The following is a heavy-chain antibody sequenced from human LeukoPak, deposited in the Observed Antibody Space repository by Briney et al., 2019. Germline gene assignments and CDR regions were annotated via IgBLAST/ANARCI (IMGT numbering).Heavy chain of an antibody. J-gene: IGHJ4*02. D-gene: IGHD5-18*01. V-gene: IGHV1-69*13. CDR3: AISPVTWIQLWFGY. Sequence: GASVKVSCKASGGTFSSYAISWVRQAPGQGLEWMGGIIPIFGTANYAQKFQGRVTITADESPSTAYMELRRLRYEDTAALYCAISPVTWIQLWFGYWGQGTLVPVSS. CDR1: GGTFSSYA. CDR2: IIPIFGTA.